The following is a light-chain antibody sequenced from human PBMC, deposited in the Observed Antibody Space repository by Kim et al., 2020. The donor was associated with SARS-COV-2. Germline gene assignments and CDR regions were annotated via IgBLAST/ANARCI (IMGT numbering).Light chain of an antibody. CDR2: GDN. CDR1: SSNIGNNY. CDR3: GSWDADLTTRV. Sequence: GQKVTIACSGSSSNIGNNYVSWYQQVPGTAPKLVIYGDNERPTGIPDRFSGSKSGTSATLAITGLQTGDEADYYCGSWDADLTTRVFGGGTQLTVL. J-gene: IGLJ3*02. V-gene: IGLV1-51*01.